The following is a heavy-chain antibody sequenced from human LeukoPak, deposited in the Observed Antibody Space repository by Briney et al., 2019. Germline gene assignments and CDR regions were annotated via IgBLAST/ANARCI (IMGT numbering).Heavy chain of an antibody. CDR2: INHSGST. V-gene: IGHV4-34*01. Sequence: SETLSLTCAVYGGSFSGYYWSWIRQPPGKGLEWIGEINHSGSTNYNPSLKSRVTISVDTSKNQFSLKLSSVTAADTAVYYCASRRGAVAGRDYWGQGTLVTVSS. CDR1: GGSFSGYY. J-gene: IGHJ4*02. D-gene: IGHD6-19*01. CDR3: ASRRGAVAGRDY.